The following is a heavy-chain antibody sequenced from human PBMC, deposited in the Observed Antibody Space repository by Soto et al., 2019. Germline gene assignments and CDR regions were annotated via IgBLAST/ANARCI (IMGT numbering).Heavy chain of an antibody. Sequence: QVQLVQSGAEVKKPGASVKVSCKTSGYTFTSYHISWVRQAPGQGLEWMGWISAYNTNTNYAQKFQGRGTMTTDTXXXXXXXXXXXXXXXXXXXXXXXXXTPPTDYWGQGTLVTVSS. CDR2: ISAYNTNT. V-gene: IGHV1-18*01. CDR1: GYTFTSYH. J-gene: IGHJ4*02. CDR3: XXXTPPTDY.